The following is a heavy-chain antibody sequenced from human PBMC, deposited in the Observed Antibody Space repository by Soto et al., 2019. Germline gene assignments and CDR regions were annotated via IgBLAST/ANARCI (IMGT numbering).Heavy chain of an antibody. V-gene: IGHV1-2*04. Sequence: QVQLVQSGAEVKKPGASVKVSCKASGYTFTGYYMHWVRQAPGQGLEWMGWINPNSGGTNYAQKFQGWVTMTRDTSISTAYMELSRLRSDDTAVYYCARGGPLAARPYNWFDPWGQGTLVTVSS. CDR3: ARGGPLAARPYNWFDP. D-gene: IGHD6-6*01. CDR1: GYTFTGYY. CDR2: INPNSGGT. J-gene: IGHJ5*02.